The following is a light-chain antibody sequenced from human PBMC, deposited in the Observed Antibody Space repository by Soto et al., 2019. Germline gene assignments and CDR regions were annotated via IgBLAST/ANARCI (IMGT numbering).Light chain of an antibody. CDR2: EVS. J-gene: IGLJ7*01. CDR3: SSYTSSSNAV. V-gene: IGLV2-14*01. CDR1: SSDVGGYNY. Sequence: QSVLTQPASVSGSPGQSITISCTGTSSDVGGYNYVSWYQQHPGKAPKLMIYEVSNRPSGVSNRFSGSKSGNTSSLTISGLQAEDEADYSCSSYTSSSNAVFGGGTQLTVL.